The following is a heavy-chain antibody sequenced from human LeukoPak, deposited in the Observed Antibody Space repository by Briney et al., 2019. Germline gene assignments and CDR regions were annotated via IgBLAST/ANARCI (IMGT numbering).Heavy chain of an antibody. J-gene: IGHJ6*03. V-gene: IGHV1-2*02. CDR3: AKNYYGSGSYYNFRYYMDV. D-gene: IGHD3-10*01. CDR1: GYTFTGYY. Sequence: ASVKVSCKASGYTFTGYYMHWVRQAPGQGLEWMGWINPNSGGTNYAQKFQGRVTMTRDTSISTAYMELSRLRSDDTAVYYCAKNYYGSGSYYNFRYYMDVWGKGTTVTISS. CDR2: INPNSGGT.